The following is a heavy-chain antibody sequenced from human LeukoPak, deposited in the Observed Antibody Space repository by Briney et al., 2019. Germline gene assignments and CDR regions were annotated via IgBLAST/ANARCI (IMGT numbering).Heavy chain of an antibody. Sequence: GGSLRLSCAASGFTFSSYAMSWVRQAPGKGLEWVANIKQDGSEKYYVDSVKGRFTISRDNAKNSLYLQMNSLRAEDTAVYYCARRDIVVVTAIPYDAFDIWGQGTMVTVSS. V-gene: IGHV3-7*01. D-gene: IGHD2-21*02. J-gene: IGHJ3*02. CDR3: ARRDIVVVTAIPYDAFDI. CDR2: IKQDGSEK. CDR1: GFTFSSYA.